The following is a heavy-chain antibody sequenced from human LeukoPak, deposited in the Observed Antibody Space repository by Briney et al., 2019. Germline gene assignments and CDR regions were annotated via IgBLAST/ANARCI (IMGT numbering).Heavy chain of an antibody. V-gene: IGHV3-48*03. CDR3: ARDHIVGATPGDLDY. CDR1: GFTFSSYE. Sequence: GGSLRLSCAASGFTFSSYEMNWVRQAPGKGLEWVSYISSSGSTIYYADSVKGRFIISRDNAKNSLYLQMNSLRAEDTAVYYCARDHIVGATPGDLDYWGQGTLVTVSS. CDR2: ISSSGSTI. D-gene: IGHD1-26*01. J-gene: IGHJ4*02.